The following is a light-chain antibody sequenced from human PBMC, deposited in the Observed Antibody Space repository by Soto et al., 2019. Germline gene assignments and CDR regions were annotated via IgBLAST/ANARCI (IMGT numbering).Light chain of an antibody. V-gene: IGKV1-5*01. J-gene: IGKJ1*01. CDR2: DVS. Sequence: DIEMTQSRSTLSASGGDSFTISCRASQSVSDSLAWYQMKAGEAPKLLIFDVSNLETGVPSRFSGSGSGTEFSLTIRGLQPDDFATYFCQQYDYSRTFGQGTKVDIK. CDR1: QSVSDS. CDR3: QQYDYSRT.